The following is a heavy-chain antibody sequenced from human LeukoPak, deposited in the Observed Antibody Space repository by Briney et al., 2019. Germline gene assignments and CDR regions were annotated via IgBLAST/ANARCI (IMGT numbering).Heavy chain of an antibody. D-gene: IGHD5/OR15-5a*01. CDR1: GFTFDDYA. J-gene: IGHJ4*02. CDR3: AKAPLYTVYQYYFDY. Sequence: PGGSLRLSCVASGFTFDDYAMHWVRQAPGKGLEWVSGISWNSGSVGYADSVKGRFVISGDNAKNTLYLHMNSLRAEDTALYYCAKAPLYTVYQYYFDYWGQGTLVTVSS. V-gene: IGHV3-9*01. CDR2: ISWNSGSV.